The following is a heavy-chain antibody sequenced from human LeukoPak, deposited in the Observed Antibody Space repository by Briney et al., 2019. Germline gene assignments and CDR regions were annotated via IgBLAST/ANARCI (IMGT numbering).Heavy chain of an antibody. CDR1: GFTFSSYG. Sequence: PGRSLRLSCAASGFTFSSYGMHWVRQAPGKGLEWMAVVSDDGSNKYYEDSVGGRFTISRDNSKNTLYLQMSSLRDEDTAVYYCAKPRLRGGYLFDYWGQGTLVTVSS. CDR2: VSDDGSNK. V-gene: IGHV3-30*18. D-gene: IGHD5-12*01. J-gene: IGHJ4*02. CDR3: AKPRLRGGYLFDY.